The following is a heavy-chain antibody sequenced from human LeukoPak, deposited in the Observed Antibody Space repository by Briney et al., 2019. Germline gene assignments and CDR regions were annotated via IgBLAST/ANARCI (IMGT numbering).Heavy chain of an antibody. CDR3: ARGGYTYYYDSSGYDLANAFDI. D-gene: IGHD3-22*01. J-gene: IGHJ3*02. V-gene: IGHV1-18*01. CDR1: GYTFTSYG. CDR2: ISAYNGNT. Sequence: ASVNVSCKASGYTFTSYGISWVRQAPGQGLEWMGWISAYNGNTNYAQKLQGRVTMTTDTSTSTAYMELRSLRSDDTAVYYCARGGYTYYYDSSGYDLANAFDIWGQGTMVTVSS.